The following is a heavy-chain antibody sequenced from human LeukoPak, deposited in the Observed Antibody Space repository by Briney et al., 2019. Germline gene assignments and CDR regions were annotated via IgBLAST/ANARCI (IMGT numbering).Heavy chain of an antibody. CDR1: GGSISNYY. Sequence: SETLPLTCTVSGGSISNYYWSWIRHPAGKGLEWIGRVSTSGATNYNPSLKSRVTMSTDTSKNQFSLSLRSMTAADTAVYYCASLFFDTSGYVDQWGQGTLVTVSS. CDR2: VSTSGAT. D-gene: IGHD3-22*01. CDR3: ASLFFDTSGYVDQ. V-gene: IGHV4-4*07. J-gene: IGHJ5*02.